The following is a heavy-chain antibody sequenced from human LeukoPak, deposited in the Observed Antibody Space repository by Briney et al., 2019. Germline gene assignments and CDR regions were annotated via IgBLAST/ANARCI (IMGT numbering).Heavy chain of an antibody. CDR1: RFTYSHYG. Sequence: PALSLRRSIVAARFTYSHYGRNWVRQSPWRGLEWLSGITSDSRGIYYADSVKGQFTIYRDNSKMTLYLQMDSLGVEDTALYYCVQDWAWGAFGSWGQGTLVTVSS. V-gene: IGHV3-23*01. J-gene: IGHJ4*02. CDR3: VQDWAWGAFGS. CDR2: ITSDSRGI. D-gene: IGHD7-27*01.